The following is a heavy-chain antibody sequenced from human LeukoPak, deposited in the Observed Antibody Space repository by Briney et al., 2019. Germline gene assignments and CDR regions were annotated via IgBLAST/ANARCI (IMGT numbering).Heavy chain of an antibody. D-gene: IGHD2-2*01. CDR2: ISGSGGRT. Sequence: GGSLRLSCAASGFTFSSFAMSWVRQAPGRGLEWVSAISGSGGRTYYADSVQGRFTISRDNSKNTLYLQMSRLRGDDTAQYYRARGVHIVVVPALFDNWGQGTLVAVSP. J-gene: IGHJ4*02. CDR3: ARGVHIVVVPALFDN. V-gene: IGHV3-23*01. CDR1: GFTFSSFA.